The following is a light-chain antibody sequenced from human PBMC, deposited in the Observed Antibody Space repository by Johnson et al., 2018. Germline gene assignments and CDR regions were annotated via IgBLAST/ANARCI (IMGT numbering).Light chain of an antibody. CDR2: ENN. Sequence: QSVLTQPPSVSAAPGQKVTISCSGSSSNIGNNYVSWYQQLPGTAPKLLIYENNKRPSGIPDRFSGSKSGTSATLGITGLQTGDEADYYWGTWDSSLSAGNVFGTGTNVTVL. CDR1: SSNIGNNY. CDR3: GTWDSSLSAGNV. J-gene: IGLJ1*01. V-gene: IGLV1-51*02.